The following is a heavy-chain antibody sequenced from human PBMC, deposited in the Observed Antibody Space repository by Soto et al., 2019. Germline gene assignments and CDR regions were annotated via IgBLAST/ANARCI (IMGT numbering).Heavy chain of an antibody. CDR3: ARVWDFWSGYYDY. J-gene: IGHJ4*02. D-gene: IGHD3-3*01. CDR2: INPDGSEK. CDR1: GFSFSNSY. V-gene: IGHV3-7*04. Sequence: EVQLVDSGGGLVQPGGSLRLCCAAYGFSFSNSYMSWVRQAPGKGLEWVANINPDGSEKYYADSVKGRFTVSRDNAENSLYLQMNSLRAEDTAVYYCARVWDFWSGYYDYWGQGTLVTVSS.